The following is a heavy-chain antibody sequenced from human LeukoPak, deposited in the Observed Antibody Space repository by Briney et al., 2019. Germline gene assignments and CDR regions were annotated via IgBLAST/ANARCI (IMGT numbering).Heavy chain of an antibody. Sequence: PSETLSLTCAVYGGSFSGYYWSWIRQPPGKGLEWIGEINYNGSTNYNPSLKSRVTISVDTSKNQFSLKLSSVTAADTAVYYCARGYCSSTRCYFWGYYYGMDVWRQGTTVTVSS. D-gene: IGHD2-2*01. J-gene: IGHJ6*02. CDR2: INYNGST. V-gene: IGHV4-34*01. CDR1: GGSFSGYY. CDR3: ARGYCSSTRCYFWGYYYGMDV.